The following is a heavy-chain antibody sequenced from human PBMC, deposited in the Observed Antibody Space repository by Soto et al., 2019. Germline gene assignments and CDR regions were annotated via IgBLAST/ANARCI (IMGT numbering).Heavy chain of an antibody. Sequence: GGSLRLSCAASGFSFSSYAMTWVRQAPGKGLEWVSAIDSDASTYYADSVKGRFTISRDKSKGTLYLQMNSLRAEDTAVYYCAREGSSWSHYFDYWGQGTLVTVSS. J-gene: IGHJ4*02. D-gene: IGHD6-6*01. V-gene: IGHV3-23*01. CDR3: AREGSSWSHYFDY. CDR1: GFSFSSYA. CDR2: IDSDAST.